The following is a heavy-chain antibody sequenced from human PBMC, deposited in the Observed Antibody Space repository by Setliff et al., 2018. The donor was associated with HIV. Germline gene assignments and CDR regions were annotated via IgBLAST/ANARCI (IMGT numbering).Heavy chain of an antibody. V-gene: IGHV3-48*01. D-gene: IGHD5-12*01. CDR2: ISSKRTSI. CDR1: GFTFGDFC. J-gene: IGHJ4*02. Sequence: PGGSLRLSCETSGFTFGDFCMNWVRQAPGKGLEWISYISSKRTSIYYADSVKGRFTISRDNSKNTLYLQMNSLRAEDTAVYYCARVMIGYSGYDAFDYWGQGTLVTVSS. CDR3: ARVMIGYSGYDAFDY.